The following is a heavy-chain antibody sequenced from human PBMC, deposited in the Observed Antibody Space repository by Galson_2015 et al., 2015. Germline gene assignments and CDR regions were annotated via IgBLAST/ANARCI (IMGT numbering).Heavy chain of an antibody. J-gene: IGHJ4*02. CDR2: IYYSGST. D-gene: IGHD3-10*01. CDR1: GGSISSGGYY. Sequence: TLSLTCTVSGGSISSGGYYWSWIRQHPGKGLEWIGYIYYSGSTYYNPSLKSRVTISVDTSKNQFSLKLSSVTAADTAVYYCGRWGGFGELFAYFDYWGQGTLVTVSS. CDR3: GRWGGFGELFAYFDY. V-gene: IGHV4-31*03.